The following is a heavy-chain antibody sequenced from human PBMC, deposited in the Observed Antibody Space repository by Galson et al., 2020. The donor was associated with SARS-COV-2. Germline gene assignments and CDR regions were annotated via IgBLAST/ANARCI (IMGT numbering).Heavy chain of an antibody. Sequence: SETLSLTCAVYGGSFSGYYWSWIRQPPGKGLEWIGEINHSGSTNYNPSLKSRVTISVDTSKNQFSLKLSSVTAADTAVYYCARGPTVTTFLSYYYYYYMDVWGKGTTVTVSS. J-gene: IGHJ6*03. CDR3: ARGPTVTTFLSYYYYYYMDV. CDR1: GGSFSGYY. D-gene: IGHD4-17*01. V-gene: IGHV4-34*01. CDR2: INHSGST.